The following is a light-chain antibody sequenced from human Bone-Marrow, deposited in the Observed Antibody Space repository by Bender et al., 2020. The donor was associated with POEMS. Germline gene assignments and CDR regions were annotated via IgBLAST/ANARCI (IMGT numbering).Light chain of an antibody. CDR2: SSH. Sequence: QSVLTQPPSASGTPGQRVTISCSGSNSNIGRNYVYWYLQLPGTAPKLLIYSSHRRPSEVPDRFSGSRSGTSASLTISGLQAEDEADYYCCSYAGSSTTVFGGGTKLTVL. J-gene: IGLJ3*02. CDR1: NSNIGRNY. CDR3: CSYAGSSTTV. V-gene: IGLV1-47*02.